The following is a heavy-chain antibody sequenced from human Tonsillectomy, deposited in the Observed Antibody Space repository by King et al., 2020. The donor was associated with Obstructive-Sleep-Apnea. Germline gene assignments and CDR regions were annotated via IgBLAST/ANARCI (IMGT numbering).Heavy chain of an antibody. CDR3: AGHGSGWFIEV. CDR1: GGSISGTSFY. V-gene: IGHV4-39*01. D-gene: IGHD6-19*01. Sequence: QLQESGPGLVRPSETLSLTCTVSGGSISGTSFYWGWVRQPPGKGLEWTGSIFPSGTTYYTPSLKSRVTISVDTSKNQFSLKMTSVTAADTAVYYCAGHGSGWFIEVWGQGTLVSVSS. CDR2: IFPSGTT. J-gene: IGHJ4*02.